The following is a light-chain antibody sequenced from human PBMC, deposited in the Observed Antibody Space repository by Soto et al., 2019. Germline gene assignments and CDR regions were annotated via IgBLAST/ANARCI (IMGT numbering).Light chain of an antibody. CDR3: CSYAGSFIFV. Sequence: QSALTQPRSVSGSPGQSVIISCTGTSRVVGYYNYVSWYQQYPGKVPKLMIYDVSQRPSGVPDRFSGSKSGNTASLTISGLQAEDEADYYCCSYAGSFIFVFGTGTKVTVL. J-gene: IGLJ1*01. CDR1: SRVVGYYNY. V-gene: IGLV2-11*01. CDR2: DVS.